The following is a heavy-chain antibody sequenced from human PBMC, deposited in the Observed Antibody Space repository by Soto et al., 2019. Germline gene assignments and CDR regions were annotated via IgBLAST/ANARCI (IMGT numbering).Heavy chain of an antibody. CDR3: ARRRRYDFWSGYYGDWFDP. J-gene: IGHJ5*02. Sequence: SETLSLTCAVYGWSFSGYYWSLIRQPPGKGLEWIGEINHSGSTNYNPSLKSRVTISVDTSKNQFSLKLSSVTAADTAVYYCARRRRYDFWSGYYGDWFDPWGQGTLVTVSS. CDR1: GWSFSGYY. D-gene: IGHD3-3*01. CDR2: INHSGST. V-gene: IGHV4-34*01.